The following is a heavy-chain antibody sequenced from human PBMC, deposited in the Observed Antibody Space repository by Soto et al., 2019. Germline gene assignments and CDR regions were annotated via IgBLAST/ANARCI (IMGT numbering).Heavy chain of an antibody. Sequence: ASVKVSCKASGGTFSSYTISWVRQAPGQGLEWMGRIIPILGIANYAQKFQGRVTITADKSTSTAYMELSSLRSEDTAVYYCARGRIAAAGRHGVYYYGMDVWGQGTTVTVSS. J-gene: IGHJ6*02. CDR3: ARGRIAAAGRHGVYYYGMDV. V-gene: IGHV1-69*02. CDR1: GGTFSSYT. D-gene: IGHD6-13*01. CDR2: IIPILGIA.